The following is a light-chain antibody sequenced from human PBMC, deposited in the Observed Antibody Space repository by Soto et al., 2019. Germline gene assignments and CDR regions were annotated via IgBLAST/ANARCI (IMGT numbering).Light chain of an antibody. CDR1: SSDVGGYNY. V-gene: IGLV2-14*01. CDR3: SSYTSSSTVV. J-gene: IGLJ2*01. Sequence: QSVLTQPASVSGSPGQSITISCTGTSSDVGGYNYVSWYQQHPGKAPKLMIYEVSNRPSGVSNRLSGSKSGNTAALTISGLQDEDEADYYCSSYTSSSTVVFGGGTKVTVL. CDR2: EVS.